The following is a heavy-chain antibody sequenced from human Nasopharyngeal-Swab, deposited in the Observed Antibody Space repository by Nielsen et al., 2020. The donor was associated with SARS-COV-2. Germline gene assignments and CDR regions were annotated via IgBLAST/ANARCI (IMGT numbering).Heavy chain of an antibody. CDR1: GFTFSSYA. D-gene: IGHD6-19*01. V-gene: IGHV3-23*01. J-gene: IGHJ1*01. Sequence: GESLKISCAAFGFTFSSYAMSWVRQAPGKGLEWVSSISGSGDTTYCADSVKGRFTISRDNSKNTLYLQLNSLRAEDTAVYYCAKGAVGGAVAGTQYFQHWGQGTQVTVSS. CDR2: ISGSGDTT. CDR3: AKGAVGGAVAGTQYFQH.